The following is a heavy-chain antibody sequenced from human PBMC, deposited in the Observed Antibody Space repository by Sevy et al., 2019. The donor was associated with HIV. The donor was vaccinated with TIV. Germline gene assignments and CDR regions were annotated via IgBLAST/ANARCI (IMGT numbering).Heavy chain of an antibody. V-gene: IGHV4-59*08. Sequence: SETLSLTCTVSGGSITSLYWNWIRQPPGKGLEWIANIYYNGHINYNPSLMRRFTLSLDTSKNQFSLRLSSVTAADTAMYYCAGENAWGRGYSWGQGTLVTVSS. CDR2: IYYNGHI. J-gene: IGHJ4*02. D-gene: IGHD3-16*01. CDR1: GGSITSLY. CDR3: AGENAWGRGYS.